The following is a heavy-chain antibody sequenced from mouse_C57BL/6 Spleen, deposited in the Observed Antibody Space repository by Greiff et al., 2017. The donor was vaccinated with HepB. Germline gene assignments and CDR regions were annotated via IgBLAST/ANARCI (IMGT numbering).Heavy chain of an antibody. CDR2: IYPGDGDT. CDR1: GYAFSSSW. CDR3: AGDYDDGAWFAY. J-gene: IGHJ3*01. D-gene: IGHD2-4*01. Sequence: QVQLQQSGPELVKPGASVKISCKASGYAFSSSWMNWVKQRPGKGLEWIGRIYPGDGDTNYNGKFKGKATLTADKSSSTAYMQLSSLTSEDSAVYFCAGDYDDGAWFAYWGQGTLVTVSA. V-gene: IGHV1-82*01.